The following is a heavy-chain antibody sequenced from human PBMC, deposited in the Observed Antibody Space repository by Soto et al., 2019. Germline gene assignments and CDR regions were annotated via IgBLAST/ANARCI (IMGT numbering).Heavy chain of an antibody. J-gene: IGHJ5*02. CDR3: ARTTQDRYCSSTSCSNRGFDP. D-gene: IGHD2-2*01. CDR2: MNPNSGNT. V-gene: IGHV1-8*01. CDR1: GYTFTSYD. Sequence: ASVKVSCKASGYTFTSYDINWVRQATGQGLEWMGWMNPNSGNTGYAQKFQGRVTMTRNTSISTAYMELSSLRSEDTAVYYCARTTQDRYCSSTSCSNRGFDPWGQGTLVTVSS.